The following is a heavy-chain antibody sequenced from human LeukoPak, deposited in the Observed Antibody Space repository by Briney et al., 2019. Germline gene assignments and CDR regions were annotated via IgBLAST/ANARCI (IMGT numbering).Heavy chain of an antibody. V-gene: IGHV1-2*06. CDR1: GYTFTCNY. CDR2: INPNSGGT. J-gene: IGHJ4*02. CDR3: ARYGIGYYFDY. Sequence: ASVKVSCKASGYTFTCNYIHWVRQAPGQGLEWMGRINPNSGGTNYTQKFQGRVTMTRDTSISTAYMELSRLRSDDTAVYYCARYGIGYYFDYWGQGTLVTVSS. D-gene: IGHD3-10*01.